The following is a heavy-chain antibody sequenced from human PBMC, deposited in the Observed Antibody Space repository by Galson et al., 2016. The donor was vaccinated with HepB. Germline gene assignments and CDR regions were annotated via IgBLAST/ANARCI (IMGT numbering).Heavy chain of an antibody. J-gene: IGHJ6*02. CDR2: IFYTGST. CDR3: ARQDIVVVPPAGGSSYYYGLDV. V-gene: IGHV4-59*08. Sequence: ETLSLTCTVSGGSVTNSNYWNWIRQTPGKGLEWIGYIFYTGSTSLNPSLQSRVTIPIDTSKNQFSLKLTSVTAADTAIYYCARQDIVVVPPAGGSSYYYGLDVWGQGTTVTVSS. CDR1: GGSVTNSNY. D-gene: IGHD2-2*01.